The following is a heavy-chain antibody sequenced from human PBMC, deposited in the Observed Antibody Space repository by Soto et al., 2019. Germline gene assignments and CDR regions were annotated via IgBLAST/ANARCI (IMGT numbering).Heavy chain of an antibody. CDR1: GGAISSSSYY. CDR2: IYYSGST. D-gene: IGHD6-13*01. Sequence: SETLSLTCTVXGGAISSSSYYWGWIRQPPGKGLEWIGSIYYSGSTYYNPSLKSRVTISVDTSKNQFSLKLSSVTAADTAVYYCARPGSSSWFLLSDYYYYGMDVWGQGTTVTVSS. V-gene: IGHV4-39*01. J-gene: IGHJ6*02. CDR3: ARPGSSSWFLLSDYYYYGMDV.